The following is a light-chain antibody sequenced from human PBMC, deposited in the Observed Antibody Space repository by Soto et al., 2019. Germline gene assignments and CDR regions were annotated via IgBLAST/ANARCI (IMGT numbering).Light chain of an antibody. CDR3: QQYNNWHPWT. CDR2: GAS. V-gene: IGKV3-20*01. Sequence: EIVLTQSPCTLSLSPGERAILSCSASQSVISTYLAWYQQKPGQAPRLLIYGASSRATGIPDRFSGSGSGTEFTLTISSLQSEDFAVYYCQQYNNWHPWTFGQGTKVDI. CDR1: QSVISTY. J-gene: IGKJ1*01.